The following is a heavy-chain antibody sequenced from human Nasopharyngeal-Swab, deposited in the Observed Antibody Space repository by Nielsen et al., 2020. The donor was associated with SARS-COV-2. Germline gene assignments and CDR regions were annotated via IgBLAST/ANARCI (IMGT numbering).Heavy chain of an antibody. CDR2: ISGSGGST. V-gene: IGHV3-23*01. J-gene: IGHJ6*03. CDR3: AKRTSYCSSTSCYELNYYYMDV. Sequence: GVLKISCAASGFTFSSYAMSWVRQAPGKGLEWVSAISGSGGSTYYADSVKGRFTISRDNSKNTLYLQMNSLRAEDTAVYYCAKRTSYCSSTSCYELNYYYMDVWGKGTTVTVSS. CDR1: GFTFSSYA. D-gene: IGHD2-2*01.